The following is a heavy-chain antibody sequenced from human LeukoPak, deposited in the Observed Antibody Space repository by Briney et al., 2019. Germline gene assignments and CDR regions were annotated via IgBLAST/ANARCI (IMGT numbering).Heavy chain of an antibody. CDR1: GFTFNIYW. CDR2: IKEDGSEK. Sequence: GGSLRLSCAASGFTFNIYWMSWVRQAPGKGLEWVANIKEDGSEKYYVDSVKGRFTISRDNAKKSLYLQMSSLRAEDTAVYYCAKDGDSYDFWSGYSLGNYFDYWGQGTLVTVSS. D-gene: IGHD3-3*01. CDR3: AKDGDSYDFWSGYSLGNYFDY. V-gene: IGHV3-7*03. J-gene: IGHJ4*02.